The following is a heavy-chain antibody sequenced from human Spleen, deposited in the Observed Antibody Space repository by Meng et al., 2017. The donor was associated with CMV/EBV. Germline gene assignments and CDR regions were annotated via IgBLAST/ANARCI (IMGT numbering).Heavy chain of an antibody. CDR1: GYSFTNYW. D-gene: IGHD2-2*01. V-gene: IGHV5-51*01. CDR3: ARRTFYCSSTSCYLSHFDY. J-gene: IGHJ4*02. Sequence: GESLKISCKGSGYSFTNYWIDWVRQMPGKGLEWMGIIYPSDSEARYSPSFQGQVTSSADKSISTAYLQWSSLKASDTAMYYCARRTFYCSSTSCYLSHFDYWGQGTLVTVSS. CDR2: IYPSDSEA.